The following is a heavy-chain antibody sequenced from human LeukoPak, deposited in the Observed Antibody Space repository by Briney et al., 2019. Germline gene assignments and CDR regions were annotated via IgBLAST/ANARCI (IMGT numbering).Heavy chain of an antibody. CDR2: IYYSGST. D-gene: IGHD2-2*01. CDR3: ARDCSSTSCYLFDY. CDR1: GGSISSSSYY. J-gene: IGHJ4*02. Sequence: SETLSLTCTVSGGSISSSSYYWGWIRQPPGKGLEWIGSIYYSGSTYYNPSLKSRVTISVDTSKNQFSLKLSSVTAADTAVYYCARDCSSTSCYLFDYWGQGTLVTVSS. V-gene: IGHV4-39*07.